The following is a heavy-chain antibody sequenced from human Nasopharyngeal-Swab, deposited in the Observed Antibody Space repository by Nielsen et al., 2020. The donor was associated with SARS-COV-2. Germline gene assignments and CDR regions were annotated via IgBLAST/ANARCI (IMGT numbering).Heavy chain of an antibody. CDR1: GFTFSSYG. CDR2: ISYDGSNK. J-gene: IGHJ6*02. Sequence: LKISCAASGFTFSSYGMHWVRQAPGKGLEWVAVISYDGSNKYYADSVKGRFTISRDNAKNSLYLQMNSLRAEDTALYYCAKAEEEKTGYYPYYYYYGMDVWGQGTTVTVSS. CDR3: AKAEEEKTGYYPYYYYYGMDV. D-gene: IGHD3-9*01. V-gene: IGHV3-30*18.